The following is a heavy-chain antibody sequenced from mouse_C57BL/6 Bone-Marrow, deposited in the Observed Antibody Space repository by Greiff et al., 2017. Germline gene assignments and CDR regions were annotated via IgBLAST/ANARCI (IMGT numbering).Heavy chain of an antibody. Sequence: VQLQQSVAELVRPGASVKLSCTASGFNIKNTYMHWVKQRPEQGLEWFGRIDSANGNNKYAQQFQGEDPITADTSANTAYLQLSSLTSEDTAIYYCAGGLRRVFAYWGQGTLVTVSA. D-gene: IGHD2-4*01. V-gene: IGHV14-3*01. CDR2: IDSANGNN. CDR1: GFNIKNTY. J-gene: IGHJ3*01. CDR3: AGGLRRVFAY.